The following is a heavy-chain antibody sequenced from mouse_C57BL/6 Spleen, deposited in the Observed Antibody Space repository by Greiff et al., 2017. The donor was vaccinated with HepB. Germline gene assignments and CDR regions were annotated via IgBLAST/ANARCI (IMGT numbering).Heavy chain of an antibody. D-gene: IGHD4-1*01. V-gene: IGHV1-69*01. CDR2: IDPSDSYT. J-gene: IGHJ3*01. Sequence: VQLQQPGAELVMPGASVKLSCKASGYTFTSFWMHWVKQRPGQGLEWIGEIDPSDSYTNYNQKFKGKSTLTVDKSSSTAYMQLSSLTSEDSAVYYCARRGTGTLFAYWGQGTLVTVSA. CDR3: ARRGTGTLFAY. CDR1: GYTFTSFW.